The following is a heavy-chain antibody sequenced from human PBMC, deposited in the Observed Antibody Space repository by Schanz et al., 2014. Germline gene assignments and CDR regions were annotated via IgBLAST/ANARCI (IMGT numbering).Heavy chain of an antibody. D-gene: IGHD3-3*01. Sequence: QVQLVQTGAEVKKPGASVKLSCKASNYIFTKYYIHCVRQAPGQGLEWMGLINPSGGSTSYAQKFQGRVTMTRDTSTSTVYMELSSLRSEDTAVFFCASGEARVTSSGVVIVPMNVWGKGTTVIVSS. CDR2: INPSGGST. CDR3: ASGEARVTSSGVVIVPMNV. CDR1: NYIFTKYY. V-gene: IGHV1-46*01. J-gene: IGHJ6*03.